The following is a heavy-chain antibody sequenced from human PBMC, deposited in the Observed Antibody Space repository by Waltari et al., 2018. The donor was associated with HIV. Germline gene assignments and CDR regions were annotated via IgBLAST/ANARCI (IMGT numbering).Heavy chain of an antibody. D-gene: IGHD3-3*01. J-gene: IGHJ6*02. CDR3: VRENDFGTIFFNYYYAMDV. CDR1: GCTFPGHW. Sequence: MQLVESGGGLVQRGGSLRLSCTALGCTFPGHWMSWVRPAPGKALEWVANIKDDGNEKYYVNSVRGRFTISRDNANNSLYLEMNRLRDEDTAVYYCVRENDFGTIFFNYYYAMDVWGQGTSVTVSS. CDR2: IKDDGNEK. V-gene: IGHV3-7*01.